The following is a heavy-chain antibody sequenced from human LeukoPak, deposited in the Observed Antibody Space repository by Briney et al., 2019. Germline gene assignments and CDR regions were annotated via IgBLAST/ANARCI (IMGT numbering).Heavy chain of an antibody. Sequence: SQTLSLTCVVSGDSVSSKNGAWNWIRQSPSRGLEWLGRTYYRSKWYNDYAESMEGRMTISQDTSKNQYSLYLNSVTPDDTAVYYCARDFGTTGWHTFDYWGQGTLVTVSS. CDR1: GDSVSSKNGA. CDR2: TYYRSKWYN. D-gene: IGHD6-19*01. CDR3: ARDFGTTGWHTFDY. V-gene: IGHV6-1*01. J-gene: IGHJ4*02.